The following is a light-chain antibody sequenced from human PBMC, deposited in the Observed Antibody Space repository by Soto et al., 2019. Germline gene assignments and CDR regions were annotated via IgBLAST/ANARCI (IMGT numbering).Light chain of an antibody. J-gene: IGKJ5*01. CDR2: DAS. CDR3: QQRSNWPT. Sequence: IVLTQSPATLSLSPGERATLSCRPSQSVSSHLAWYQQKPGQAPRLLIYDASNRATGIPARFSGSGSGTDFTLTISRLEPEDFAVYYCQQRSNWPTFGQGTRLEIX. CDR1: QSVSSH. V-gene: IGKV3-11*01.